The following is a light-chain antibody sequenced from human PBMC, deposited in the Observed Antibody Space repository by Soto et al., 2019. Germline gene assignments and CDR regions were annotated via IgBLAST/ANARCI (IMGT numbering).Light chain of an antibody. CDR2: GAS. CDR1: QSVRSSY. J-gene: IGKJ2*01. Sequence: EIVLTQSPGTLSLSPGERATLSCRASQSVRSSYLAWYQQKPGLAPRLLLYGASSRATCIPDRFSGSGSGTYFTLTISRLEPEDFAVDYCQLDDFSPMYTFGQGTKLEIK. V-gene: IGKV3-20*01. CDR3: QLDDFSPMYT.